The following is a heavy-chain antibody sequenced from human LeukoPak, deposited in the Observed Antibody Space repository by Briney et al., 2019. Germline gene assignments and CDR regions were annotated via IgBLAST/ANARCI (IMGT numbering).Heavy chain of an antibody. CDR2: IDSSGST. J-gene: IGHJ4*02. D-gene: IGHD2-21*01. CDR3: ARDAYGGNGY. Sequence: SEALSLTCTVSGGSISSYYWSWIRQPAGEGLEWIGRIDSSGSTNYNPSLKSRVTMSVDTSNNQFSLKLTSVTAADTAMYYCARDAYGGNGYWGQGTLVTVSS. V-gene: IGHV4-4*07. CDR1: GGSISSYY.